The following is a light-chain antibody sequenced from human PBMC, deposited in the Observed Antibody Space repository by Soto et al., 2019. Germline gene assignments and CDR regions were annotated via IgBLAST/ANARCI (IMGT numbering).Light chain of an antibody. CDR1: SRDVGGYNY. CDR3: SSYTSSSTLV. Sequence: QSVLTQPASVSGSPGQSITISCTGTSRDVGGYNYVSWYQQHPGKAPKLMIYDVSNRPSGVSNRFSGSKSGNTASLTISGLQAEDEADYYCSSYTSSSTLVFGTGTKVNVL. CDR2: DVS. J-gene: IGLJ1*01. V-gene: IGLV2-14*01.